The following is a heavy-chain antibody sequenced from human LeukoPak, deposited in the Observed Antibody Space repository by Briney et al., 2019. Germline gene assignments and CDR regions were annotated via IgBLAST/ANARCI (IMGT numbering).Heavy chain of an antibody. Sequence: ASVKVSCKASEYILSRYAMNWVRQAPGQGLEWMGWINTNTGNPTYAQDYTGRFVFSLDTSVSTTYLQISRLKAEDTAVYYCASGPSYSGSNEYFDSWGQGTLVTVSS. CDR2: INTNTGNP. V-gene: IGHV7-4-1*02. D-gene: IGHD1-26*01. CDR3: ASGPSYSGSNEYFDS. CDR1: EYILSRYA. J-gene: IGHJ4*02.